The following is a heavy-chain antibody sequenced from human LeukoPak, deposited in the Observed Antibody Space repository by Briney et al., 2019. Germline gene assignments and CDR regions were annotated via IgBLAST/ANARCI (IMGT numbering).Heavy chain of an antibody. CDR3: ATTSYSNWDNFDY. CDR2: IYPGDSDT. Sequence: GESLKISCKGSGYSFTSYWIGWVRQMPGKGLEWMGIIYPGDSDTRYSPSFQGQVTISADKSISTAYLQWSSLKAADTAMYYCATTSYSNWDNFDYWGQGTLVTVSS. D-gene: IGHD4-11*01. CDR1: GYSFTSYW. J-gene: IGHJ4*02. V-gene: IGHV5-51*01.